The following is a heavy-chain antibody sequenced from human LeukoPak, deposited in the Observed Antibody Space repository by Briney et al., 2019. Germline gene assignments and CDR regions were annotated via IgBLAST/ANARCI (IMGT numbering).Heavy chain of an antibody. J-gene: IGHJ4*02. CDR1: GFTFSTYG. CDR2: IRNDGSDK. D-gene: IGHD3-10*01. V-gene: IGHV3-30*02. CDR3: AKDRAFGQFLWGNDY. Sequence: GGSLRLSCAASGFTFSTYGMHWVRQAPGKGLGWVAFIRNDGSDKYYAVSVKGRFTISRDNSKNTLYLQMNSLRAEDTALYYCAKDRAFGQFLWGNDYWGQGTLVTVSS.